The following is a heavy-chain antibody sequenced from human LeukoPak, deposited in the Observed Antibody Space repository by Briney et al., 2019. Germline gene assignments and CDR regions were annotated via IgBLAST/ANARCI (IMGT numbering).Heavy chain of an antibody. CDR1: GFTFGSYA. J-gene: IGHJ4*02. CDR3: ANQPYMLTGYYSY. V-gene: IGHV3-23*01. D-gene: IGHD3-9*01. CDR2: ISGSGGST. Sequence: PGGSLRLSCAASGFTFGSYAMSWVRQAPGEGLEWVSAISGSGGSTYYADSVKGRFTISRHNSKNTLYLQMNSLRAEDTAVYYCANQPYMLTGYYSYWGQGTLVTVSS.